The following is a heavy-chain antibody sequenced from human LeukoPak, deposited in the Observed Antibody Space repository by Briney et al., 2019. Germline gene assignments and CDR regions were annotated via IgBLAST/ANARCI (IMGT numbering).Heavy chain of an antibody. CDR3: ARDPRAPTWYFDL. CDR1: GFTFTSYS. V-gene: IGHV3-48*01. CDR2: IDTTSATI. J-gene: IGHJ2*01. Sequence: HPGGSLRLSCAASGFTFTSYSMNWVRQAPGKGLEWISYIDTTSATIYYADSVKGRFTISRDNAKNSLYLQMNSLRAEDTAVYYCARDPRAPTWYFDLWGRGTLVTVSS.